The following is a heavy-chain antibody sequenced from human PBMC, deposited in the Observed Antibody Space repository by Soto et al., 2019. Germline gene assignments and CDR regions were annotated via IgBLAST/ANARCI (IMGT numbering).Heavy chain of an antibody. D-gene: IGHD6-19*01. CDR3: ARDYSSGWSASNDY. CDR1: GYTFTSYG. Sequence: ASVKVSCKASGYTFTSYGISWVRQAPGQGLEWMGWISAYNGNTHYAQKLQGRVTMTTDTSTSPAYMELRSLRSDDTAVYYCARDYSSGWSASNDYWGQGTLVTVSS. V-gene: IGHV1-18*01. CDR2: ISAYNGNT. J-gene: IGHJ4*02.